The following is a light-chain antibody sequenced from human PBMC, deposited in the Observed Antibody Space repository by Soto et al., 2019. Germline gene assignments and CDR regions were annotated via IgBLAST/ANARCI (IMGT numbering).Light chain of an antibody. CDR2: EVS. V-gene: IGLV2-14*01. CDR3: TSYSRYRVLV. Sequence: ALTQPASVSGSLGQSITISCTGTSSDIGGYKYVSWYQQHPGKAPKLIIFEVSNRPSGVSDRFSGSNSGNTASLTISGLQAEDEADYYCTSYSRYRVLVFGGGTKVTV. CDR1: SSDIGGYKY. J-gene: IGLJ3*02.